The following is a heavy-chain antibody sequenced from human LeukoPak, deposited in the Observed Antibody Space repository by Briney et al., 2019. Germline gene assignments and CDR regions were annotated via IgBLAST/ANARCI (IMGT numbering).Heavy chain of an antibody. J-gene: IGHJ4*02. V-gene: IGHV3-21*06. D-gene: IGHD6-19*01. Sequence: GGSLRLSCAASGFTFSSQNMNRARQAPGKGLEWVAYISTSGDSTKYADSVEGRFTISRDNAENSLYLLMNSLRFEDTAVYYCVKNGWLDYWGQGILVTVSS. CDR3: VKNGWLDY. CDR1: GFTFSSQN. CDR2: ISTSGDST.